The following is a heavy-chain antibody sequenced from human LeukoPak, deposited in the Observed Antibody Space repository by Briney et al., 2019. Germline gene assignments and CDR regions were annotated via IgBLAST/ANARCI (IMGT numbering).Heavy chain of an antibody. CDR1: GFTFSTYY. D-gene: IGHD4-17*01. V-gene: IGHV3-7*01. J-gene: IGHJ4*02. Sequence: GGSLRLSCAASGFTFSTYYMSWVRQAPGKGLEWVANINHVGSEENYVGSVKGRFTISRDNSKDTLYLQMNSLSAEDTAVYYCAKDQSKTVTPRHCFDSWGQGTLVTVSS. CDR3: AKDQSKTVTPRHCFDS. CDR2: INHVGSEE.